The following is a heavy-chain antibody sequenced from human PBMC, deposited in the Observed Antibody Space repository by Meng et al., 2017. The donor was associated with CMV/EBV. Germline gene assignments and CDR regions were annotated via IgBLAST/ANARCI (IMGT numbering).Heavy chain of an antibody. CDR1: GGSISSYY. D-gene: IGHD6-13*01. CDR2: IYYSGST. Sequence: GSLRLSCTVSGGSISSYYWSWIRQPPGKGLEWIGYIYYSGSTNYNPSLKSRVIISVDTSKKQFSLKLSSVTAADTAVYYCAGTSPGYTSSWYDCWGQGTLVTVSS. CDR3: AGTSPGYTSSWYDC. J-gene: IGHJ5*01. V-gene: IGHV4-59*01.